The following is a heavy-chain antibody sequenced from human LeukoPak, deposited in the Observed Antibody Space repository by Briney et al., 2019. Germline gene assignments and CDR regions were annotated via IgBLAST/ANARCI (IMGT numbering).Heavy chain of an antibody. V-gene: IGHV3-74*01. D-gene: IGHD3-10*01. J-gene: IGHJ4*02. CDR3: ARGPMVRGVFIRRSKSGYFDN. Sequence: PGGSLRLSCAASGFTFSSYWMHWIRQAPGKGLVWVSRINSDGSSTSYADSVKGRFTISRDNAKNTLYLQMNSLRAEDTAVYYCARGPMVRGVFIRRSKSGYFDNWGQGTLVTVSS. CDR1: GFTFSSYW. CDR2: INSDGSST.